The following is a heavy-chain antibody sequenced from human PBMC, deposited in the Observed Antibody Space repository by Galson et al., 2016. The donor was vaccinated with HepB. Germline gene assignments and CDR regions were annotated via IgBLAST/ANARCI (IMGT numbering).Heavy chain of an antibody. J-gene: IGHJ4*02. CDR1: GYKFTSYW. D-gene: IGHD6-13*01. CDR2: IYPGDSDT. V-gene: IGHV5-51*01. Sequence: QSGAEVKKPGESLKISCQVSGYKFTSYWIGWVRQVPGKGLEWMGTIYPGDSDTRYSPSFHGQVTISVDKSSSTAYLQWSSLNASDRAMYYCARHELHSNSWYMDSWGQGTLVTVSS. CDR3: ARHELHSNSWYMDS.